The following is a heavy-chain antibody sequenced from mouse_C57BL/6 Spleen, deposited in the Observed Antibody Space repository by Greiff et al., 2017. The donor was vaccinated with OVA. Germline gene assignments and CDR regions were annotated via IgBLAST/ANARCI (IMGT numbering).Heavy chain of an antibody. J-gene: IGHJ1*03. CDR2: IYWDDDK. Sequence: QVTLKVSGPGILQSSQTLSLTCSFPGFSLSTSGMGVSWIRQPSGKGLEWLAHIYWDDDKRYNPSLKSRLTISKDTSRNQVFLKITRVDTADTATYYCARWGGYYANGYFDVWGTGTTVTVSS. V-gene: IGHV8-12*01. CDR3: ARWGGYYANGYFDV. D-gene: IGHD2-3*01. CDR1: GFSLSTSGMG.